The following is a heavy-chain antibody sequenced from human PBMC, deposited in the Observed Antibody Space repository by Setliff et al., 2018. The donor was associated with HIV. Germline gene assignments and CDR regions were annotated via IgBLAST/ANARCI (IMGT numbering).Heavy chain of an antibody. Sequence: GGSLRLSCAASGFTFSSYSMNWVRQAPGKGLDWVSYTSSSGATIYYADSVKGRFTIYRDNTKNSLYLQMNILRTEDTAVYYCARGGASSLPLDYWGHGTLVTVSS. CDR3: ARGGASSLPLDY. CDR2: TSSSGATI. V-gene: IGHV3-48*04. J-gene: IGHJ4*01. CDR1: GFTFSSYS. D-gene: IGHD6-13*01.